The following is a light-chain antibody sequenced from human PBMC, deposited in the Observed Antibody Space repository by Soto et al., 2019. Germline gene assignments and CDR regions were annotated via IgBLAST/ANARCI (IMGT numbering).Light chain of an antibody. CDR1: QDSNSD. V-gene: IGKV1-33*01. CDR2: GAS. CDR3: QQYDNLPYT. Sequence: DIQMTQTPSSVASSVGDRVSLTCQASQDSNSDLNWYQQKPGKAPKLLINGASYLEAGVPSRFSGRGSGTDFTFTISSLQPEDIAIYYCQQYDNLPYTFGQGTKVEI. J-gene: IGKJ2*01.